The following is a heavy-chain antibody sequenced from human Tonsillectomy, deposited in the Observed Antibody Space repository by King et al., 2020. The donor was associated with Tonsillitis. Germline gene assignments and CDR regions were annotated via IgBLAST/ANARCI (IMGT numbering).Heavy chain of an antibody. CDR1: GFTFSSYW. CDR2: IKQDGSEK. V-gene: IGHV3-7*04. J-gene: IGHJ6*02. Sequence: VQLVESGGGLVQPGGSLRLSCAASGFTFSSYWMSWVRQAPGKGLEWVANIKQDGSEKYYVDSVKCRFTISRDNAKNSLYLQMNSLGAEDTAVYYCARGGLNYDFWSGNNYYYYGMDVWGQGTTVTVSS. D-gene: IGHD3-3*01. CDR3: ARGGLNYDFWSGNNYYYYGMDV.